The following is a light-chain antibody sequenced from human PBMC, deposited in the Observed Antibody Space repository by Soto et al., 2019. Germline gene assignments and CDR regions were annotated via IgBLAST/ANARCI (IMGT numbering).Light chain of an antibody. CDR3: GWT. J-gene: IGKJ1*01. CDR1: QSISSW. V-gene: IGKV1-5*03. CDR2: KAS. Sequence: DIQMTQSPSTLSASVGDRVTITCRASQSISSWLAWYQQKPGKAPKLLIYKASSLESGVPSRFSGSGSGTEFTLTISSLQPDDFATYYQGWTFGQGTKVDIK.